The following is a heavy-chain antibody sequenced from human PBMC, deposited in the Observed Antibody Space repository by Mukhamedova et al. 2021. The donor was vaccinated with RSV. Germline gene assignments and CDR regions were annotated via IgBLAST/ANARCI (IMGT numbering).Heavy chain of an antibody. CDR3: ARIGDEAMVNFDY. J-gene: IGHJ4*02. V-gene: IGHV4-59*01. Sequence: EWIGYIYYSGSTNYNPSLKSRVTISVDTSKNQFSLKLSSVTAADTAVYYCARIGDEAMVNFDYWGQGTLVTVSS. D-gene: IGHD5-18*01. CDR2: IYYSGST.